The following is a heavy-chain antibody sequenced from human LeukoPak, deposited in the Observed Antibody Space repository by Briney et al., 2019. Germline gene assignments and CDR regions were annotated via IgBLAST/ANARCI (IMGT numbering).Heavy chain of an antibody. D-gene: IGHD3-10*01. CDR3: ARGQYGSGYFYLVF. CDR1: GGSFSDYY. Sequence: SDTLSLTCAVYGGSFSDYYWSWIRQSPNKGLEWIGEISHRGATNYKPSLKSRVTLSVDTPKNQVSLNLNSVTAADTAVYYCARGQYGSGYFYLVFWGQGTLVTVSS. J-gene: IGHJ4*02. CDR2: ISHRGAT. V-gene: IGHV4-34*01.